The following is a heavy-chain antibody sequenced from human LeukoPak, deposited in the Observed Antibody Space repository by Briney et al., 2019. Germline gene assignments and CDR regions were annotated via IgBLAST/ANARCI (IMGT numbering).Heavy chain of an antibody. CDR1: GFTFSSYG. CDR3: APAATLYYFDY. Sequence: GGSLRLSCAASGFTFSSYGMHWVRQAPGRGLEWMAVISYDGSNKYYADSVKGRFTISRDNSKNTLYLQMNSLRAEDTAVYYCAPAATLYYFDYWGQGTLVTVSS. J-gene: IGHJ4*02. V-gene: IGHV3-30*03. CDR2: ISYDGSNK. D-gene: IGHD2-15*01.